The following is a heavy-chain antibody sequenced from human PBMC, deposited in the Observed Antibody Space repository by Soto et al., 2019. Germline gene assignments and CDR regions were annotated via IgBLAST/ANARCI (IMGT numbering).Heavy chain of an antibody. CDR1: GGSISSYY. D-gene: IGHD2-21*01. CDR3: ARGATRGVRSHNWFDP. Sequence: SETLSLTCTVSGGSISSYYWSWIRQPPGKGLEWIGYIYYSGSTNYNPSLKSRVTISVDTSKNQFSLKLSSVTAADTAVYYCARGATRGVRSHNWFDPWGQGTLVTVSS. CDR2: IYYSGST. V-gene: IGHV4-59*01. J-gene: IGHJ5*02.